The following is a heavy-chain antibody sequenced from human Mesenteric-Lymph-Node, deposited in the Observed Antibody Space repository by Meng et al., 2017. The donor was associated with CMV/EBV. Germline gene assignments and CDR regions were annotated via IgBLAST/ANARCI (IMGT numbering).Heavy chain of an antibody. CDR3: ARGPIGVGDYYFDN. D-gene: IGHD2-21*01. J-gene: IGHJ4*02. Sequence: ASVKVSCKASGYTFTSYDVNWVRQASGQGLEWMGWMNPNRGDTVYAQKFQGRFTLTRNTSISTAYMELSSLRSDDTAVYYCARGPIGVGDYYFDNWGQGTPVTVSS. V-gene: IGHV1-8*01. CDR2: MNPNRGDT. CDR1: GYTFTSYD.